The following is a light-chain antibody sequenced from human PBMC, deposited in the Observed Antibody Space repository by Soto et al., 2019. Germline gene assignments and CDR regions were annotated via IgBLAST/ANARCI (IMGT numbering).Light chain of an antibody. V-gene: IGLV2-14*01. CDR2: GVS. J-gene: IGLJ1*01. Sequence: QSALTQPASVSGSPGQSITFSCTGTITDIGAYNYVSWYQQHPGKAPKLLIYGVSSRPSGVSNRFSGSKSGNAAYLTISGLQADDEAEYYCSSYTSSITPYVFGTGTKVT. CDR1: ITDIGAYNY. CDR3: SSYTSSITPYV.